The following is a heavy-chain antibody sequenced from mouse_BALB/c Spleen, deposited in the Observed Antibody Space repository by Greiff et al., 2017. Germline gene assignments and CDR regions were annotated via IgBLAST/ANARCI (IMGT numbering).Heavy chain of an antibody. D-gene: IGHD1-2*01. CDR3: VPSYGYEGSAMDY. Sequence: EVKLVESGGGLVKPGGSLKLSCAASGFTFSSYAMSWVRQTPEKRLEWVATISSGGSYTYYPDSVKGRFTISRDNAKNTLYLQMSSLRSEDTAMYYCVPSYGYEGSAMDYWGQGTSVTVSS. CDR1: GFTFSSYA. J-gene: IGHJ4*01. V-gene: IGHV5-9-3*01. CDR2: ISSGGSYT.